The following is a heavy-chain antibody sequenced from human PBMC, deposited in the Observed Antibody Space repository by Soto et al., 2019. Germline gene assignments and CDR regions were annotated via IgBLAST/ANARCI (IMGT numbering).Heavy chain of an antibody. J-gene: IGHJ3*02. D-gene: IGHD4-17*01. CDR3: AKVISDYGVPYDAFDI. CDR1: GFTFSSYA. V-gene: IGHV3-23*01. Sequence: GGSLRLSCAASGFTFSSYAMSWVRQAPGKGLEWVSAISGSGGSTYYADSVKGRFTISRDNSKNTLYLQMNSLRAEDTAVYYCAKVISDYGVPYDAFDIWGQGTMVTVSS. CDR2: ISGSGGST.